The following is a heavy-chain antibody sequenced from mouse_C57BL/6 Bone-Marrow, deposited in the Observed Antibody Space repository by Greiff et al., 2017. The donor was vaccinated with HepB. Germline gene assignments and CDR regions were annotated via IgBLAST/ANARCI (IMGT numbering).Heavy chain of an antibody. CDR1: GYTFTDYY. Sequence: QVQLQQPGAELVMPGASVKLSCKASGYTFTDYYINWVKQRPGQGLEWIARIYPGSGNTYYNEKFKGKATLTAEKSSSTAYMQLSSLTSEDSAVYFCAREDYDWYFDVWGTGTTVTVSS. D-gene: IGHD2-4*01. V-gene: IGHV1-76*01. CDR2: IYPGSGNT. J-gene: IGHJ1*03. CDR3: AREDYDWYFDV.